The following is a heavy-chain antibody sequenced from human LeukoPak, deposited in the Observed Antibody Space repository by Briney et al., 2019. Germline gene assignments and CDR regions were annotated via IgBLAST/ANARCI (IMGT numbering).Heavy chain of an antibody. CDR2: ISYDGSNK. J-gene: IGHJ3*02. CDR3: ASNGPSVGATSAFDI. CDR1: GFTFSSYG. V-gene: IGHV3-30-3*01. D-gene: IGHD1-26*01. Sequence: GGSLRLSCAASGFTFSSYGMHWVRQAPGKGLEWVAVISYDGSNKYYADSVKGRFTISRDNSKNTLYLQMNSLRAEDTAVYYCASNGPSVGATSAFDIWGQGTMVTVSS.